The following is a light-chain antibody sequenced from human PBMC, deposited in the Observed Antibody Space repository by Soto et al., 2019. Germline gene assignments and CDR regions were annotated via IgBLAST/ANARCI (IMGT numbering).Light chain of an antibody. V-gene: IGLV2-14*03. Sequence: QSALTQPDSVSASPGQSIAISCTGTDSDIGGYDHVSWYQQHPGKAPKLLIYDVTNRPSGVSSRFSGSKAGRTASLTISGLQTEDEADYYCSSHTSSTALVFGTGTKLTVL. J-gene: IGLJ1*01. CDR2: DVT. CDR3: SSHTSSTALV. CDR1: DSDIGGYDH.